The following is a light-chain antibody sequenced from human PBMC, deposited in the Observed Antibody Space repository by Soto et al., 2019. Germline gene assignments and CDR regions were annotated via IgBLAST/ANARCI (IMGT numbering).Light chain of an antibody. CDR3: QQLHSFVLT. J-gene: IGKJ4*01. Sequence: IQLTQSPSSLSASIGDRFTITCRASQDISIYLAWYQHKSGEAPRLLIYGASTLQSGVPSRFSGSRSGTDFTLTIRGLQPEDFATHYCQQLHSFVLTFGGGTKVEMK. V-gene: IGKV1-9*01. CDR1: QDISIY. CDR2: GAS.